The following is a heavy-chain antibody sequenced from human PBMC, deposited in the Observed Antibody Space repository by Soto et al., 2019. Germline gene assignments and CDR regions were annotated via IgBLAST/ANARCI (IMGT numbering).Heavy chain of an antibody. CDR3: ARGTAPYYYDSSGYYRHFDY. J-gene: IGHJ4*02. CDR1: GYIFVTYG. V-gene: IGHV1-69*06. Sequence: SVKVSCKGSGYIFVTYGLSWVRQAPGQGLEWMGGIIPIFGTANYAQKFQGRVTITADKSTSTAYMELSSLRSEDTAVYYCARGTAPYYYDSSGYYRHFDYWGPGTLLTVSS. D-gene: IGHD3-22*01. CDR2: IIPIFGTA.